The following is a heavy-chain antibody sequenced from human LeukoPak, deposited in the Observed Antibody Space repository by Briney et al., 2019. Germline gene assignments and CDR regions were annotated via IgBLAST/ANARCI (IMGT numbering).Heavy chain of an antibody. Sequence: GASVKVSCKASGYTFTGYYMHWVRQAPGQGLEWMGWINPNSGGTNYAQKFQGRVTMTRDTSISTAYMELSRLRSDDTAVYYCARADEQLWLFGDLYFDYWGQGTLVTVSS. J-gene: IGHJ4*02. D-gene: IGHD5-18*01. CDR2: INPNSGGT. V-gene: IGHV1-2*02. CDR3: ARADEQLWLFGDLYFDY. CDR1: GYTFTGYY.